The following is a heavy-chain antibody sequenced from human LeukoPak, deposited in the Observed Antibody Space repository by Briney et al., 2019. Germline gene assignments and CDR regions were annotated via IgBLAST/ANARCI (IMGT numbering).Heavy chain of an antibody. Sequence: ASVKVPCKASGYTFTSYDINWVRQATGQGLEWMGWMNPNSGNTGYAQKFQGRVTMTRNTSISTAYMELSSLRSEDTAVYYCARWKSSVPASPRGGFQHWGQGTLVTVSS. CDR1: GYTFTSYD. CDR3: ARWKSSVPASPRGGFQH. J-gene: IGHJ1*01. D-gene: IGHD1-1*01. CDR2: MNPNSGNT. V-gene: IGHV1-8*01.